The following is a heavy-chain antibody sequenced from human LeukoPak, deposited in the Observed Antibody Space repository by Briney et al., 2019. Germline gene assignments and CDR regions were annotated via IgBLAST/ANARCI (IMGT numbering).Heavy chain of an antibody. D-gene: IGHD6-6*01. J-gene: IGHJ4*02. V-gene: IGHV3-23*01. CDR1: GFTFSSYP. CDR2: ISDSGGIT. Sequence: GGSLRLSCAASGFTFSSYPMTWVRQAPGKGPEWVSFISDSGGITYYADSVKGRFTISRDNSKNTLYLQMNSLRAEDTAVYYCAKNTQYSGYYDCWGQGTLVTVSS. CDR3: AKNTQYSGYYDC.